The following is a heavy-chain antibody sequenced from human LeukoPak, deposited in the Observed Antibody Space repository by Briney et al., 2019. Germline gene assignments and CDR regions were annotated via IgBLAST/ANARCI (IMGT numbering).Heavy chain of an antibody. V-gene: IGHV3-33*06. CDR3: AKGLDWHCSGGSCYNIDY. D-gene: IGHD2-15*01. J-gene: IGHJ4*02. CDR2: IWYDGSNK. Sequence: GGSLRLSCAASGFTFSSYGMHWVRLAPGKGLEWVAVIWYDGSNKYYADSVKGRFTISRDNSKNTLYLQMNSLRAEDTAVYYCAKGLDWHCSGGSCYNIDYWGQGTLVTVSS. CDR1: GFTFSSYG.